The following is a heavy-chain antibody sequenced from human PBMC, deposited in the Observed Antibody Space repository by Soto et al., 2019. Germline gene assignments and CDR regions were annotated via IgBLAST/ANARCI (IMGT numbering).Heavy chain of an antibody. J-gene: IGHJ6*04. CDR1: GGTFSSYA. Sequence: QVQLVQSGAEVKKPGSSVKVSCKASGGTFSSYAISWVRQAPGQGLEWMGGIIPTFGTANYAQKFQGRVTICADEATSTAYMELSSVRSEDTAVYYGASKQGPKSGDYYYGMDVWGEGTTVTVSS. CDR3: ASKQGPKSGDYYYGMDV. CDR2: IIPTFGTA. V-gene: IGHV1-69*12.